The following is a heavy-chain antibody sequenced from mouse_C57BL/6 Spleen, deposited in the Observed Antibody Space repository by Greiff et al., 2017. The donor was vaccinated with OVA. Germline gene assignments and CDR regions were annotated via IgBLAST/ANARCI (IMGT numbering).Heavy chain of an antibody. CDR2: INPNNGGT. CDR1: GYTFTDYY. D-gene: IGHD2-3*01. Sequence: EVQLQQSGPELVKPGASVKISCKASGYTFTDYYMNWVKQSHGKSLEWIGDINPNNGGTSYNQKFKGKATLTVDKSSSTAYMELRSLTSEDSAVYYCAIRYDGYWGYWGQGTTLTVSS. V-gene: IGHV1-26*01. J-gene: IGHJ2*01. CDR3: AIRYDGYWGY.